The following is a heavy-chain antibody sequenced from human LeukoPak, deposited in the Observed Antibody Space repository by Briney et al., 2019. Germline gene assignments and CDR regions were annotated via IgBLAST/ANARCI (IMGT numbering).Heavy chain of an antibody. CDR1: GYTFTSYG. V-gene: IGHV1-18*01. CDR3: ARTNWDSYESSASEVLHY. Sequence: GASVKVSCKASGYTFTSYGISWVRQAPGQGLEWLGWISVYNGNTNYVQKFEGRVTMTADTAASTAYMELRSLRSDDTAVYFCARTNWDSYESSASEVLHYWGQGALVTVSS. J-gene: IGHJ4*02. CDR2: ISVYNGNT. D-gene: IGHD3-22*01.